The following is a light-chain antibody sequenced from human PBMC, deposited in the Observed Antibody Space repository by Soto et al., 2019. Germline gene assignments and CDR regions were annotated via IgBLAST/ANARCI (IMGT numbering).Light chain of an antibody. V-gene: IGKV1-5*03. CDR2: KAS. CDR1: QSISSW. J-gene: IGKJ4*01. Sequence: DIQMTQSPSTLSASVGDRVTITCRASQSISSWLAWYQQKPGKAPKLLIYKASSLESGVPSRFSGSGSGTEFTLTIRSLQPDDFATYYCQQYNSYPATFGGGTKVEIK. CDR3: QQYNSYPAT.